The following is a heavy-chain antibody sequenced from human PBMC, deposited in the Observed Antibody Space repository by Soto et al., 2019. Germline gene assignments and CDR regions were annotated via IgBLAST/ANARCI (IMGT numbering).Heavy chain of an antibody. CDR3: AKSPTYSYDSSGYYLDY. D-gene: IGHD3-22*01. CDR2: ISGSGGST. Sequence: GSLRLSCAASGFTFSSYAMSWVRQAPGKGLEWVSAISGSGGSTYYADSVKGRFTISRDNSKNTLYLQMNSLRAEDTAVYYCAKSPTYSYDSSGYYLDYWGQGTLVTVS. CDR1: GFTFSSYA. J-gene: IGHJ4*02. V-gene: IGHV3-23*01.